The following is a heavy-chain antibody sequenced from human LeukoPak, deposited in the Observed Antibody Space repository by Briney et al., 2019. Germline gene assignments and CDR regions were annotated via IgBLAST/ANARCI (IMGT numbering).Heavy chain of an antibody. D-gene: IGHD2/OR15-2a*01. Sequence: ASVKVSCKASGYTFTSYAIHWVRQAPGQRLEWMGWINSGNGDTKYSQKLQGRVTITRDTSATTAYMELSSLRSEDTAVYYCARVYCNSDNCHYYFDYWGQGTLVTVSS. CDR2: INSGNGDT. V-gene: IGHV1-3*01. CDR1: GYTFTSYA. J-gene: IGHJ4*02. CDR3: ARVYCNSDNCHYYFDY.